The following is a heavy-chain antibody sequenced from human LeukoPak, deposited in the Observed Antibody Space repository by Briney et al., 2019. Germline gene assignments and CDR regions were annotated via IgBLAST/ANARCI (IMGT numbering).Heavy chain of an antibody. Sequence: SETLSLTCTVSGGSISSGSYYWSWIRQPAGKGLEWIGRIYTSGSTNYNPSLKSRVTISVDTSKNQFSLKLCSVTAADTAVYYCAGSYSSSGNLDYWGQGTLVTVSS. J-gene: IGHJ4*02. V-gene: IGHV4-61*02. CDR1: GGSISSGSYY. CDR2: IYTSGST. D-gene: IGHD6-6*01. CDR3: AGSYSSSGNLDY.